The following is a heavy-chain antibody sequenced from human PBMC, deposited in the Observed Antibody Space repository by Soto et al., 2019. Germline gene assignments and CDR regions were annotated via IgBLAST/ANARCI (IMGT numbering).Heavy chain of an antibody. D-gene: IGHD2-2*03. Sequence: QVQLVESGGGVVQPGRSLRLSCAASGFTFSSYGMNWVRQAPGKGLEWAALISYDGITKYYADSVKGRFTISRDNSKNTQYLQMNSLRPEDTAVYYCAKGLDIVLVPGAIGPYYYYGVDVWGQGTTVTVSS. V-gene: IGHV3-30*18. CDR3: AKGLDIVLVPGAIGPYYYYGVDV. CDR1: GFTFSSYG. CDR2: ISYDGITK. J-gene: IGHJ6*02.